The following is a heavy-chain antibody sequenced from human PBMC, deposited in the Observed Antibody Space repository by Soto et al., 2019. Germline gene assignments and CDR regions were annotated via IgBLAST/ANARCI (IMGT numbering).Heavy chain of an antibody. CDR2: IYYSGST. Sequence: SEILSLTCTVSGGSFSPNYWSWIRQPPGKGLEWVGYIYYSGSTNYNPSLKSRVTISIDTSKNQFSLKLSSVTAADTAVYYCAKDHGTYGPNWIDSWGQGTLVTVSS. CDR1: GGSFSPNY. J-gene: IGHJ5*01. CDR3: AKDHGTYGPNWIDS. V-gene: IGHV4-59*01. D-gene: IGHD3-10*01.